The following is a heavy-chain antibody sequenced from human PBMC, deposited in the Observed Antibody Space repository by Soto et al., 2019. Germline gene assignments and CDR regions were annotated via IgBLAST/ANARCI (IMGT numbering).Heavy chain of an antibody. Sequence: GCSLRLCCAASGFNLSHPWMTWVRQAAGKGLEWVGRIKSETDGGTADYAAPVKGRITISRDDSKNTVYLQMNSLKTEDTAVYYCTTGIYYDLLTGYHDVAYWGQGTLVTASS. CDR3: TTGIYYDLLTGYHDVAY. V-gene: IGHV3-15*01. CDR1: GFNLSHPW. J-gene: IGHJ4*02. CDR2: IKSETDGGTA. D-gene: IGHD3-9*01.